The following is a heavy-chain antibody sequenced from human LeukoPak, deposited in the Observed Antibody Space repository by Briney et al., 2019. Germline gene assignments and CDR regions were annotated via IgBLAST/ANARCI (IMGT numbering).Heavy chain of an antibody. Sequence: ASVKVSCKASGYTFTSYGISWVRQAPGQGLEWMGWISAYNGNTNYARKLQGRVTMTTDTSTSTAYMELRSLRSDDTAVYYCARGGGVNYYDGLDWFVPWGQGTLVTVSS. D-gene: IGHD3-22*01. CDR3: ARGGGVNYYDGLDWFVP. CDR2: ISAYNGNT. CDR1: GYTFTSYG. V-gene: IGHV1-18*01. J-gene: IGHJ5*02.